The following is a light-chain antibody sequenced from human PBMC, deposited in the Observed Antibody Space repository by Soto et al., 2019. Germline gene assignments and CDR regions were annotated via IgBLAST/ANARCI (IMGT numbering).Light chain of an antibody. CDR2: EDN. J-gene: IGLJ3*02. Sequence: NFMLTQPHSVSESPGKTVTISCARSSGSIASSYVQWYLQRPGSAPSIVLYEDNQRPSGVPDRFSGSIDRSSNSASLTISGLKTEDEADYYCQSYDNNNAVFGGGTKLTVL. V-gene: IGLV6-57*04. CDR1: SGSIASSY. CDR3: QSYDNNNAV.